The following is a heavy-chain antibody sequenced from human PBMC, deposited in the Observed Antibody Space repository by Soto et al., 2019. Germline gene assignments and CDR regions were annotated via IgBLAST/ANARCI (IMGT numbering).Heavy chain of an antibody. D-gene: IGHD3-10*01. J-gene: IGHJ4*02. Sequence: ASVKVSCKASGYSFTSTGISWVRQAPGQGPEWMGWTSTFNGEAKYAQKLQGRVTMTTGTSTTTAYMELRSLTSDDTAVYYCARDLDGSGSYFTDYWGQGTLVTVSS. CDR2: TSTFNGEA. CDR1: GYSFTSTG. V-gene: IGHV1-18*01. CDR3: ARDLDGSGSYFTDY.